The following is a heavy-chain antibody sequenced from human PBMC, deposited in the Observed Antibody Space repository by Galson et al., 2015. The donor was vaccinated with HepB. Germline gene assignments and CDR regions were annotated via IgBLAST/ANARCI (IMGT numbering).Heavy chain of an antibody. Sequence: SLRLSCAASGFTFSSYAMHWVRQAPGKGLEWVAVISYDGSNKYYADSVKGRFTISRDNSKNTLYLQMNSLRAEDTAVYYCARSDNPMIVVVIKPIDYWGQGTLVTVSS. CDR1: GFTFSSYA. CDR3: ARSDNPMIVVVIKPIDY. J-gene: IGHJ4*02. D-gene: IGHD3-22*01. CDR2: ISYDGSNK. V-gene: IGHV3-30-3*01.